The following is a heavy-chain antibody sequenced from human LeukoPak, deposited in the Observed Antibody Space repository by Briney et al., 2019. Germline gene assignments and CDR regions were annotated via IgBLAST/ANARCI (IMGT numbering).Heavy chain of an antibody. CDR1: GFTFSSYE. CDR2: ISSSGSTI. Sequence: PGGSLRLSCAASGFTFSSYEMNWVRQAPGKGLEWVSYISSSGSTIYYADSVKGRFTISRDNAKNSLYLQMNSLRAEDTAIYYCAKGEVYSYGPFDYWGQGSLVTVSS. CDR3: AKGEVYSYGPFDY. J-gene: IGHJ4*02. V-gene: IGHV3-48*03. D-gene: IGHD5-18*01.